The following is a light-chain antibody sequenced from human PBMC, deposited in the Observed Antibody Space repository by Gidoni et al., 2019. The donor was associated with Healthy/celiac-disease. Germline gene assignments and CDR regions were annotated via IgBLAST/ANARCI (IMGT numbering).Light chain of an antibody. J-gene: IGLJ2*01. V-gene: IGLV3-1*01. CDR1: KVGDKY. CDR3: QAWDSEVV. Sequence: SYELTQPPSVSVSPGQTASITCSGDKVGDKYACWYQQKPGQSPVLVIYQDSKRPSGIPERFSGSNSGNTATLTISGTQAMDEADYYCQAWDSEVVFGGGTKLTVL. CDR2: QDS.